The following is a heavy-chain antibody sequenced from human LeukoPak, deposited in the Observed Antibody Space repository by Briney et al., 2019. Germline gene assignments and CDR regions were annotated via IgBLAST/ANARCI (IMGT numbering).Heavy chain of an antibody. CDR1: GFTFSSYG. J-gene: IGHJ4*02. CDR2: RSYDGSDK. V-gene: IGHV3-30*18. Sequence: PGRSLRLSCAASGFTFSSYGVHWVRQTPGKGLEWVGFRSYDGSDKNYADSVKGRFTISRDNSKNTLYLQMDSLRAEDTAVYYCAKDPRNYGSVFDYWGQGTLVTVSS. D-gene: IGHD3-10*01. CDR3: AKDPRNYGSVFDY.